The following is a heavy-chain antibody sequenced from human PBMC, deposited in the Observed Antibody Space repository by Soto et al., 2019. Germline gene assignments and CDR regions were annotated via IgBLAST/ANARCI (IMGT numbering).Heavy chain of an antibody. CDR2: IWYDGSNK. D-gene: IGHD2-15*01. CDR3: ARDPIVVLAATRLFYYGMDV. Sequence: QVQLVESGGGVVQPGRSLRLSCAASGFTFSSYGMHWVRQAPGKGLEWVAVIWYDGSNKYYADSVKGRFTISRDNSKNTLYLQMNSLRVEDTAVYYCARDPIVVLAATRLFYYGMDVWGQGTTVTVSS. CDR1: GFTFSSYG. J-gene: IGHJ6*02. V-gene: IGHV3-33*01.